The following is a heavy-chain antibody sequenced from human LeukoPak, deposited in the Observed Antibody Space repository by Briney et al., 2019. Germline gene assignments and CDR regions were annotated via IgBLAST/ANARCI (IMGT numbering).Heavy chain of an antibody. Sequence: VQPGGSLRLSCAASGFTSNSHWMPWARQAPGKGLVWVARINGDGSSINYADSVKGRFTISRDNAKNTLYLQMNSLRAEDTAVYYCTRGRGPYGWFDPWGQGTLVTVSS. J-gene: IGHJ5*02. CDR1: GFTSNSHW. CDR3: TRGRGPYGWFDP. D-gene: IGHD3-10*01. CDR2: INGDGSSI. V-gene: IGHV3-74*01.